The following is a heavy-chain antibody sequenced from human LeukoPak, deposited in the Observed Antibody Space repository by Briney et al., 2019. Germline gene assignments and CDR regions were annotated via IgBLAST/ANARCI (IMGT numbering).Heavy chain of an antibody. V-gene: IGHV3-33*01. D-gene: IGHD4-11*01. CDR2: IWSDGSNR. J-gene: IGHJ4*01. Sequence: PGRSLRLSCAASGSIFSHYGMHWVRQAPGKGLEWVAVIWSDGSNRFYAGSVKGRFTISRDNAQNTVFLQINSLRAEDTAMYYCARDAQRGFDYSNSLRYWGQGTLVTVSS. CDR1: GSIFSHYG. CDR3: ARDAQRGFDYSNSLRY.